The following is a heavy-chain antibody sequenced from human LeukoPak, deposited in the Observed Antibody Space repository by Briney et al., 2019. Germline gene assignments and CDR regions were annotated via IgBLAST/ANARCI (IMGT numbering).Heavy chain of an antibody. J-gene: IGHJ4*02. CDR1: GFTFSSYA. D-gene: IGHD6-13*01. CDR3: AKHRSSSSWAPFDY. Sequence: GGSLRLSCAASGFTFSSYAMSWVRQAPGKGLEWVSAISGSGGSTYYADSVKGRFTISTDNSKNTLYLQMDSLRAEDTAVYYCAKHRSSSSWAPFDYWGQGTLVTVSS. CDR2: ISGSGGST. V-gene: IGHV3-23*01.